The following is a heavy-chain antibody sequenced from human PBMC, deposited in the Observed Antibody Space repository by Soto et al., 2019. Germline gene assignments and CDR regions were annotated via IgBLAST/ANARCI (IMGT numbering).Heavy chain of an antibody. V-gene: IGHV1-69*01. CDR1: GVSFNNNG. D-gene: IGHD3-10*01. Sequence: QVQLVQSGAKVQKPGSSVKVSCKTSGVSFNNNGIGWVRQAPGHGLEWMGGVSPPFRTSNYARKFRGRISITADASTGTVNMELSSLTSEDTAQYYCARVLYYGSGSYSPYGMDVWGQGTTVTVSS. J-gene: IGHJ6*02. CDR3: ARVLYYGSGSYSPYGMDV. CDR2: VSPPFRTS.